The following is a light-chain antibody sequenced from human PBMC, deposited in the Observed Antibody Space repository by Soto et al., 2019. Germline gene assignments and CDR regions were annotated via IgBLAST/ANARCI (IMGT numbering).Light chain of an antibody. CDR3: QKYSSLPF. CDR2: AAS. Sequence: DIQMTQSPTSLSASVGDRVTITCQASQGIRNCVAWYQQKPGKAPKLLIYAASTLQSGVPSRFSGSGSGTYFTLTINCLQPEDLATDSWQKYSSLPFFGPGTKVEIK. V-gene: IGKV1-27*01. CDR1: QGIRNC. J-gene: IGKJ3*01.